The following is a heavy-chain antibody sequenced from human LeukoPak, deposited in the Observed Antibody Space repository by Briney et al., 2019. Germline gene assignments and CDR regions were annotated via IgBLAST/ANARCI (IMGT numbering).Heavy chain of an antibody. CDR3: ARGDSGEDAFDI. CDR1: GGSISSGDYY. D-gene: IGHD2-15*01. CDR2: IYYSGST. Sequence: SQTLSLTCTVSGGSISSGDYYWSWIRQPPGKGLEWIGYIYYSGSTYYHPSLKSRVTISVDTSKNQFSLKLSSVTAADTAVYYCARGDSGEDAFDIWGQGTMVTVSS. V-gene: IGHV4-30-4*01. J-gene: IGHJ3*02.